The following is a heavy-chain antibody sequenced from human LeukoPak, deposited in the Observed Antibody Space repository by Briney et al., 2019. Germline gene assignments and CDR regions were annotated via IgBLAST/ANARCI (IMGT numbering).Heavy chain of an antibody. V-gene: IGHV3-23*01. CDR1: GLTFSSYA. J-gene: IGHJ4*02. D-gene: IGHD3-9*01. Sequence: PGGSLRLSCAASGLTFSSYAMSWVRQAPGKGLEWVSAISGSGGSTYYADSVKGRFTISRDNSKNTLYLQMNSLRAEDTAVYYCAKDQLRYFDWLSQLDYWGQGTLVTVSS. CDR3: AKDQLRYFDWLSQLDY. CDR2: ISGSGGST.